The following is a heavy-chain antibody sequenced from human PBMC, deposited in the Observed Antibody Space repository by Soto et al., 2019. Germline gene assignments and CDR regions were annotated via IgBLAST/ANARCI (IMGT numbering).Heavy chain of an antibody. Sequence: GGSLRLSCAASGFTFSNYAMHWVRQAPGKGLEWVAVISYDGSNKYYADSVKGRFTISRDNSKNTLYLQTNSLRADDTAVYYSACIAVAGYYYGMDVWGQGTTVTVSS. CDR1: GFTFSNYA. D-gene: IGHD6-19*01. CDR2: ISYDGSNK. CDR3: ACIAVAGYYYGMDV. J-gene: IGHJ6*02. V-gene: IGHV3-30-3*01.